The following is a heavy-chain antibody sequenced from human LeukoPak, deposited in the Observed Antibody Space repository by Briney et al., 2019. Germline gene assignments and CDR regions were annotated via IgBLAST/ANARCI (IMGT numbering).Heavy chain of an antibody. CDR3: ARLIPYYDFWSGYYNY. CDR1: GFAVSSNY. J-gene: IGHJ4*02. V-gene: IGHV3-53*01. D-gene: IGHD3-3*01. CDR2: IYSGGST. Sequence: GGSLRLSCAASGFAVSSNYMSWVRQAPGKGPEWVSVIYSGGSTYYADSVKGRFTISRDNSKNTLYLQMNSLRAEDTAVYYCARLIPYYDFWSGYYNYWGQGTLVTVSS.